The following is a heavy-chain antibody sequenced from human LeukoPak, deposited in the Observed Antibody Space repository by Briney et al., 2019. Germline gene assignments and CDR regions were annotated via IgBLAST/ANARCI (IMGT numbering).Heavy chain of an antibody. CDR1: GFTFDDYA. CDR3: ANTLPKQLVPWYFDY. D-gene: IGHD6-6*01. CDR2: ISGSGGST. V-gene: IGHV3-23*01. Sequence: PGGSLRLSCAASGFTFDDYAMHWVRQAPGKGLEWVSAISGSGGSTYYADSVKGRFTISRDNSKNTLYLQMNSLRAEDTAVYYCANTLPKQLVPWYFDYWGQGTLVTVSS. J-gene: IGHJ4*02.